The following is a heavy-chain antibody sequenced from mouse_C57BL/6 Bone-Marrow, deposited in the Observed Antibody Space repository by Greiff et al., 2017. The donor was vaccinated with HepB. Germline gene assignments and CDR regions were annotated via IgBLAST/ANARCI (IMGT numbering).Heavy chain of an antibody. D-gene: IGHD1-1*01. J-gene: IGHJ4*01. CDR2: ISSGSSTI. Sequence: EVKLVESGGGLVKPGGSLKLSCAASGFTFSDYGMHWVRQAPEKGLEWVAYISSGSSTIYYADTVKGRFTISRDNAKNTLFLQMTSLRSEDTAMYYCARGPLHYYGSSYVLYAMDYWGQGTSVTVSS. V-gene: IGHV5-17*01. CDR1: GFTFSDYG. CDR3: ARGPLHYYGSSYVLYAMDY.